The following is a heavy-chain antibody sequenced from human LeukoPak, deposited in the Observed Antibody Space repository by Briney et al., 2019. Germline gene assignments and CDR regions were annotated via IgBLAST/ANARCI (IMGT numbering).Heavy chain of an antibody. Sequence: SETLSLTCAVYGGSFSGYYWSWIRQPPGKGLEWIGEINHSGSTNHNPSLKSRVTISVDTSKNQFSLKLSSVTAADTAVYYCARQGGSYYFDYWGQGTLVTVSS. CDR2: INHSGST. D-gene: IGHD1-26*01. V-gene: IGHV4-34*01. CDR3: ARQGGSYYFDY. CDR1: GGSFSGYY. J-gene: IGHJ4*02.